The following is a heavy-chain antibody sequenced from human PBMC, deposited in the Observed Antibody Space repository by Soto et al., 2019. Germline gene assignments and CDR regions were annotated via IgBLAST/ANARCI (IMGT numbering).Heavy chain of an antibody. Sequence: QVQLQESGPGLVKPSQTLSLTCTVSGGSISSGGYYWSWIRQHPGKGLEWIGYIYYSGSTYYNPCLKSRVTRSVDTSKNQFSLKLSSVTAADTAVYYCARGGGPSCGGDCYSNYWGQGTLVTVSS. CDR1: GGSISSGGYY. J-gene: IGHJ4*02. D-gene: IGHD2-21*02. V-gene: IGHV4-31*03. CDR2: IYYSGST. CDR3: ARGGGPSCGGDCYSNY.